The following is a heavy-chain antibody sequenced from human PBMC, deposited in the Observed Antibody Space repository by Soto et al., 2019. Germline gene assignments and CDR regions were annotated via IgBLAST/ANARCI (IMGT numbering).Heavy chain of an antibody. CDR2: INSGNGKT. CDR3: ARDRYTANWYFDL. J-gene: IGHJ2*01. CDR1: GFTFTSYT. D-gene: IGHD2-2*02. Sequence: QVQLVQSGAEVKKPGASVKISCETSGFTFTSYTFHWVRQAPGQRLEWVGWINSGNGKTEYSQNLQDRVTLTRDTSANTVFLELRTLTSDDTATYYCARDRYTANWYFDLWGRGTLVIVS. V-gene: IGHV1-3*01.